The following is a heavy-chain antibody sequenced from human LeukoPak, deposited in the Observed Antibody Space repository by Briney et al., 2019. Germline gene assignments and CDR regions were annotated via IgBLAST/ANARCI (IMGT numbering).Heavy chain of an antibody. Sequence: SEPLSLTCTVSGGSISSYYWSWIRQPPGKGLEWIGYIYYSGSTNYNPSLKSRVTISVDTSKDQFSLKLSSVTAADTAVYYCARDREELEPGFDYWGQGTLVTVSS. CDR3: ARDREELEPGFDY. CDR2: IYYSGST. D-gene: IGHD1-26*01. J-gene: IGHJ4*02. CDR1: GGSISSYY. V-gene: IGHV4-59*01.